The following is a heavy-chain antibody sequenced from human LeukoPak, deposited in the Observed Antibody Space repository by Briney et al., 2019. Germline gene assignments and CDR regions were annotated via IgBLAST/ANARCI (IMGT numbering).Heavy chain of an antibody. CDR1: GFTFSSYS. CDR2: ISTTSSTI. CDR3: ARDLTMVRGKYYFDY. D-gene: IGHD3-10*01. J-gene: IGHJ4*02. V-gene: IGHV3-48*01. Sequence: GGSLRLSCVASGFTFSSYSLNWVRQAPGRRLEWVSYISTTSSTIYYADSVKGRFTISGDNAKNSLYLQMNSLRAEDTAVYYCARDLTMVRGKYYFDYWGQGTLVTVSS.